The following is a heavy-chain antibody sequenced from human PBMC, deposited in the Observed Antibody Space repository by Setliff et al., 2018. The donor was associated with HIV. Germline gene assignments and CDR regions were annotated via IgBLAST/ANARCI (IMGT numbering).Heavy chain of an antibody. V-gene: IGHV4-39*01. CDR3: ARHRDPPGTSWIFYYYYMDL. D-gene: IGHD2-2*01. CDR2: VYQSGST. J-gene: IGHJ6*03. CDR1: GGSISIISYY. Sequence: SETLSLTCTVSGGSISIISYYWGWIRQPPGKGLEWLGSVYQSGSTSYNPSLSSRLTISVDTSKNQVSLRLSSVTAADTGVYYCARHRDPPGTSWIFYYYYMDLWGGGTTVTVSS.